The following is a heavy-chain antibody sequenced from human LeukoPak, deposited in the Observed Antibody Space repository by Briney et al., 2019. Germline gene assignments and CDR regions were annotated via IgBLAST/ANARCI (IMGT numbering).Heavy chain of an antibody. J-gene: IGHJ3*02. D-gene: IGHD3-10*01. CDR2: IIPIFGTA. Sequence: VKVSCKASGGTFSSYAISWVRQAPGQGLEWMGGIIPIFGTANYAQKFQGRVTITADESTSTAYMELSSLRSEDTAVYYCARARFGEIVSYAFDIWGQGTMVTVSS. CDR1: GGTFSSYA. V-gene: IGHV1-69*01. CDR3: ARARFGEIVSYAFDI.